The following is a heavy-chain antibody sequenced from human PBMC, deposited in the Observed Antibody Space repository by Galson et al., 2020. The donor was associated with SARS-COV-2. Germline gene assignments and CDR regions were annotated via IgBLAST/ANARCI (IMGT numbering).Heavy chain of an antibody. V-gene: IGHV3-9*01. D-gene: IGHD6-13*01. CDR1: GFTFDDYA. CDR2: ISWNSGTI. J-gene: IGHJ6*03. CDR3: AKGSSGRAAAGTVPGYYYYIDV. Sequence: GGSLRLSCAASGFTFDDYAMHWVRQAPGKGLEWVSVISWNSGTIGYADSVKGRFIISRDNAKNSLYLQMNSLRADDTALYYCAKGSSGRAAAGTVPGYYYYIDVWGKGSTVTVSS.